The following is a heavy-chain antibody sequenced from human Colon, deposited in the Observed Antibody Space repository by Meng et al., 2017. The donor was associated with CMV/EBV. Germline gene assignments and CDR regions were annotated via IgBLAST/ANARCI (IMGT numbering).Heavy chain of an antibody. V-gene: IGHV3-30*02. D-gene: IGHD1-26*01. CDR3: ARILGGSHYYFDY. J-gene: IGHJ4*02. CDR1: GFSISSFV. CDR2: VRSDGGDGDNK. Sequence: GESLKISCAASGFSISSFVMHWVRQTTDKGLEWVTMVRSDGGDGDNKYYTDSVKGRFTISKDTSKNQVVLTMTNMDPVNTATYYCARILGGSHYYFDYWGQGTLVTVSS.